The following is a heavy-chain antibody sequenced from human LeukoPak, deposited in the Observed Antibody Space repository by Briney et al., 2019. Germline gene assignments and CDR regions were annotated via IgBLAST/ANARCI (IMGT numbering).Heavy chain of an antibody. V-gene: IGHV4-4*07. Sequence: PSETLSLTCTVSGGSMSGYYWSWIRQPVGKELAWIGRIYTSGTTHDNPSLKSRVTMSVDTSRNQVSLKLTSVTAADTAVYYCARQDSKVGAYTGPYYFDYWGQGILVTVSS. D-gene: IGHD1-26*01. CDR3: ARQDSKVGAYTGPYYFDY. CDR2: IYTSGTT. CDR1: GGSMSGYY. J-gene: IGHJ4*02.